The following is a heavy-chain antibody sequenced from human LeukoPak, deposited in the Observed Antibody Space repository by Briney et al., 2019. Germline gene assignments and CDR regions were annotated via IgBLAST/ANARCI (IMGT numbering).Heavy chain of an antibody. CDR3: ARGWFNCGGDCYWFLGNYYYGMDV. CDR2: INPNSGGT. J-gene: IGHJ6*02. D-gene: IGHD2-21*02. Sequence: ASVKVSCKASGYTVTGYYMHWVRQAPGQGLEWMGWINPNSGGTNYAQKFQGRVTMTRNTSISTAYMELSSLRSEDTAVYYCARGWFNCGGDCYWFLGNYYYGMDVWGQGTTVTVSS. CDR1: GYTVTGYY. V-gene: IGHV1-2*02.